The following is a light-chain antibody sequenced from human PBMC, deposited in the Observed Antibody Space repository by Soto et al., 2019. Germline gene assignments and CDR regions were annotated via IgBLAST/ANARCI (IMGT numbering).Light chain of an antibody. CDR2: DVT. CDR3: ISYTGFDTYV. Sequence: SVVTPPASLSASPGQAVTIFSPGTSNYIGAYKFVSWYQQHPGKAPKLMIYDVTSRPSGVSNRFSGSKSGNTASLIISGLQAEDEGDYYCISYTGFDTYVFGTGTKVTVL. V-gene: IGLV2-14*03. CDR1: SNYIGAYKF. J-gene: IGLJ1*01.